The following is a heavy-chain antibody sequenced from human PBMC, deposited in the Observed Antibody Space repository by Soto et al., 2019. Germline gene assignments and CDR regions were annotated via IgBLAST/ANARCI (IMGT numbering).Heavy chain of an antibody. Sequence: PSETLSLTCSVSGYSVTSSDYYWAWIRQPPGKGLEWIGTMFYSGRTYYNPSLKSRVTLSVDMSKNQFSVRLNSVTAADTAVYDCAQPSVPISGPYGIHVWGQGXTVTAAS. CDR3: AQPSVPISGPYGIHV. CDR2: MFYSGRT. CDR1: GYSVTSSDYY. V-gene: IGHV4-39*01. J-gene: IGHJ6*02. D-gene: IGHD2-15*01.